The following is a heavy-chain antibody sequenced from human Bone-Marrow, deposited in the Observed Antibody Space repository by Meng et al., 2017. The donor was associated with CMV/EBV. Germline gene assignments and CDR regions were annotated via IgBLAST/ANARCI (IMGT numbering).Heavy chain of an antibody. V-gene: IGHV1-2*02. D-gene: IGHD2-8*01. CDR3: VRGEFRILCSSGVCYDPLEYFHY. Sequence: GESLKISCKGSGYNLIDYYIHWVRQAPGQGLEWMGWINPNNGGTKYAQKFQGRVTVTRDTSTSTTYMSLHRLRSDDTAVYYCVRGEFRILCSSGVCYDPLEYFHYWGQGTLVTVSS. CDR2: INPNNGGT. CDR1: GYNLIDYY. J-gene: IGHJ1*01.